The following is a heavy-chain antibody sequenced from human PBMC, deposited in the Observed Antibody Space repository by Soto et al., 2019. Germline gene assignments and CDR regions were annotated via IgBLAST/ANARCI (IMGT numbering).Heavy chain of an antibody. Sequence: QVQLQESGPGLVKPSETLSLTCTVSGGSISSYYWSWIRQPPGKGLEWIGYIYFSGSANYNPSLKSRVTXXVXTSXNQSSLQLSAVTAADTAGYYCARGAGATQPNWFDPWGQGTLVTVSP. J-gene: IGHJ5*02. D-gene: IGHD1-26*01. CDR2: IYFSGSA. CDR3: ARGAGATQPNWFDP. V-gene: IGHV4-59*01. CDR1: GGSISSYY.